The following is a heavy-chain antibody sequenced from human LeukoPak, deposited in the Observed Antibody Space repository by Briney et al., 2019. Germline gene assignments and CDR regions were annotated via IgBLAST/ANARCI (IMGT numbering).Heavy chain of an antibody. J-gene: IGHJ4*02. CDR2: IYYSGST. Sequence: SETLSLTCTVSGGSISSSSYYWGWIRQPPGKGLEWIGSIYYSGSTYYNPSLKSRVTISVDTSKNQFSLKLSSVTAADTAVYYCARESLVVPVGFDYWGQGTLVTVSS. D-gene: IGHD2-2*01. V-gene: IGHV4-39*07. CDR1: GGSISSSSYY. CDR3: ARESLVVPVGFDY.